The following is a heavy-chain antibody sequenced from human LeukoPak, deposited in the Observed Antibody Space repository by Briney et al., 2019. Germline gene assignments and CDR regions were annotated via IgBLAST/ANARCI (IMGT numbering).Heavy chain of an antibody. CDR2: ISYDGRNK. Sequence: GGSLRLSCAASGFIFSSYGMHWVRQAPGKGLEWVVVISYDGRNKYYADSVKGRFTISRDDSKNTLYLQTNSLRAEDTAVYYCAKSRSIAVAGTTGHDYWGQGTLVTVSS. CDR3: AKSRSIAVAGTTGHDY. CDR1: GFIFSSYG. D-gene: IGHD6-19*01. J-gene: IGHJ4*02. V-gene: IGHV3-30*18.